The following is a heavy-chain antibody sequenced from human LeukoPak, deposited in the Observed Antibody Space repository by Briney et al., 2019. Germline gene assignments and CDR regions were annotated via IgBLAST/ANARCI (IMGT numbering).Heavy chain of an antibody. J-gene: IGHJ4*02. Sequence: SETLSLTCTVSGGSISSSSYYWGWIRQPPGKGLEWIGSIYYSGSTYYNPSLKSRVTISVDTSKNQFSLKLSSVTAADTAVYYCARHRASSGNYYGFLDYWGQGTLVTVSS. D-gene: IGHD1-26*01. CDR1: GGSISSSSYY. CDR3: ARHRASSGNYYGFLDY. V-gene: IGHV4-39*01. CDR2: IYYSGST.